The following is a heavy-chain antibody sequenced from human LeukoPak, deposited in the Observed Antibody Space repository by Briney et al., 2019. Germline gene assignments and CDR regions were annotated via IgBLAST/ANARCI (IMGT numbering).Heavy chain of an antibody. CDR2: ISSSSSYI. CDR3: ARVGRGYGALTN. Sequence: PGGSLRLSCAASGFAFSSYSMNWVRQAPGKGLEWVSSISSSSSYIYYADSVKGRFTISRDNAKNSLYLQMNSLRAEDTAVYYCARVGRGYGALTNWGQGTLVTVSS. J-gene: IGHJ4*02. CDR1: GFAFSSYS. V-gene: IGHV3-21*01. D-gene: IGHD2-15*01.